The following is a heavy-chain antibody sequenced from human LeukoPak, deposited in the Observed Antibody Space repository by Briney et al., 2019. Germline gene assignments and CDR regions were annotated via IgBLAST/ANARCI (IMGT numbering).Heavy chain of an antibody. CDR3: ARKSGSGWYHFDY. CDR2: IIPILGIA. V-gene: IGHV1-69*04. Sequence: SVKVSCKASGGTFSSYAISWVRQAPGQGLEWMGRIIPILGIANYAQKFQGRVTITADKSTSTAYMELSSLRSEDTAVYYCARKSGSGWYHFDYWGQGTLVTVSP. CDR1: GGTFSSYA. D-gene: IGHD6-19*01. J-gene: IGHJ4*02.